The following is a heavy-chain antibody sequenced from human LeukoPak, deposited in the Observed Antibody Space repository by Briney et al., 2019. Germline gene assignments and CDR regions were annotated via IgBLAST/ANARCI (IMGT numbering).Heavy chain of an antibody. CDR1: GFTFSSYS. D-gene: IGHD5-24*01. CDR3: ARDGRDGYNRAPGAFDI. Sequence: GGSLRLSCAASGFTFSSYSVNWVRQAPGKGLEWVSYISSSSSPIYYADSVKGRFTISRDDAKNLLYLQMNSLGDEDTAVYYCARDGRDGYNRAPGAFDIWGQGTMVTVSS. J-gene: IGHJ3*02. CDR2: ISSSSSPI. V-gene: IGHV3-48*02.